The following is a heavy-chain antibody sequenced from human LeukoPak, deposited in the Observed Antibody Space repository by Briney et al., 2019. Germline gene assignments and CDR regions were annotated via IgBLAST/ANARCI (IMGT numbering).Heavy chain of an antibody. CDR3: ARITGDDYDILTGYYAYYYMDV. V-gene: IGHV4-61*02. CDR2: IYTSGST. J-gene: IGHJ6*03. Sequence: SETLSLTCTVSGGSISSGSYYWSWIRQPAGKGLEWIGRIYTSGSTNYNPSLKSRVTISVDTSKNQFSLKLSSLTAADTAVYYCARITGDDYDILTGYYAYYYMDVWGKGTTVTVSS. D-gene: IGHD3-9*01. CDR1: GGSISSGSYY.